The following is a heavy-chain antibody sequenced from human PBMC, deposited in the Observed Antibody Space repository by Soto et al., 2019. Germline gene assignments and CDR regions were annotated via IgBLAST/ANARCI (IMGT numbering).Heavy chain of an antibody. V-gene: IGHV1-24*01. Sequence: QVQLVQSGAEVKKPGASVKVSCKVSGYTLSELFVHWVRQAPGKGLEWLGGFDPEEGNTIYAQNFRGRVTMTDDTSTDTAHMELSSLRSDDTAVYYCATGFPQWEPLQYWGQGTLLTVSS. CDR3: ATGFPQWEPLQY. CDR1: GYTLSELF. D-gene: IGHD1-26*01. CDR2: FDPEEGNT. J-gene: IGHJ4*02.